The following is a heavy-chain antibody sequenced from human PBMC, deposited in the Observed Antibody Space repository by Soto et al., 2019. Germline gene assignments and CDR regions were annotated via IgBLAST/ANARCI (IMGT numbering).Heavy chain of an antibody. Sequence: QVQLVQSGAEVKKPGSSVKVSCKAPGGTFSSYAISWVRRAPGQGLEWMGGIIPIFGTAKYAQKFQGRVTITADESTSTGYMELSSLRSEDTAVYHCARSQGGSSSLDIYYYYYYGMDVWGQGTTVTVSS. CDR3: ARSQGGSSSLDIYYYYYYGMDV. CDR1: GGTFSSYA. V-gene: IGHV1-69*01. J-gene: IGHJ6*02. CDR2: IIPIFGTA. D-gene: IGHD2-15*01.